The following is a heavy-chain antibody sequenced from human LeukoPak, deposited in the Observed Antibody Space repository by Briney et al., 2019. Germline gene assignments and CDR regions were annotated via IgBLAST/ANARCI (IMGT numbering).Heavy chain of an antibody. V-gene: IGHV1-69*04. CDR2: IIPIFGIA. CDR1: GGTFSSYA. CDR3: ARTLGVGASDY. J-gene: IGHJ4*02. D-gene: IGHD1-26*01. Sequence: SSVKVSCKASGGTFSSYAISWVRQAPGQGLEWMERIIPIFGIANYAQKFQGRVTITADKSTSTAYMELSSLRSEDTAVYYCARTLGVGASDYWGQGTLSPSPQ.